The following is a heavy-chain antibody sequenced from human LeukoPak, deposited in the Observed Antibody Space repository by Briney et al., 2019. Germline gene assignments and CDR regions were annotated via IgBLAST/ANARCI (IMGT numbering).Heavy chain of an antibody. D-gene: IGHD6-13*01. V-gene: IGHV3-9*01. J-gene: IGHJ3*02. CDR2: ISWNSGSI. CDR1: GFTFDDYA. Sequence: PGRSLRLSCAASGFTFDDYAMHWVRQAPGKGLEWVSGISWNSGSIGYADSVKGRFTISRDNAKNSLYLQMNSLRAEDTALYYCAKGIAAAGLFVAFDIWGQGTMVTVSS. CDR3: AKGIAAAGLFVAFDI.